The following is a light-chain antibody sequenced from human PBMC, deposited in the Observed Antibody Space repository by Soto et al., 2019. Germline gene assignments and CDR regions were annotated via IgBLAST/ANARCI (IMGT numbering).Light chain of an antibody. Sequence: EKVMTQSPATLSVSPGERATLSRRASQSVSNNLAWYQQKPGQAPRLLIYGASTRATGFPARFSGGGSGTEFTLTISSLQSEDFAVYYCQQYNNWPPNTFGQGTRLEIK. CDR1: QSVSNN. CDR3: QQYNNWPPNT. V-gene: IGKV3-15*01. CDR2: GAS. J-gene: IGKJ5*01.